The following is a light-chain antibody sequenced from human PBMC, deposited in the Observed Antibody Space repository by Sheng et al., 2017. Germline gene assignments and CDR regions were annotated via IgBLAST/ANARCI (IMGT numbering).Light chain of an antibody. CDR1: QTINSC. CDR3: QQCNSYSIT. Sequence: DIQMTQSPSTLSASVGDRVTITCRASQTINSCLAWYQQRPGKAPSLLIYKASSLQSGVPSRFGGSGSGTEFTLTISSLQPDDFATYYCQQCNSYSITFGGGTKVEIK. CDR2: KAS. J-gene: IGKJ4*01. V-gene: IGKV1-5*03.